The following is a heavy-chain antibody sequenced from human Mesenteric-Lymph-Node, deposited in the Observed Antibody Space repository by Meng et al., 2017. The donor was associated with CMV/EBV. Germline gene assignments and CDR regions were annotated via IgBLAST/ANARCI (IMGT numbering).Heavy chain of an antibody. CDR1: GFTFSSYW. CDR3: ARYLYYYDGNFDY. J-gene: IGHJ4*02. V-gene: IGHV3-7*01. D-gene: IGHD3-22*01. Sequence: GGSLRLSCAASGFTFSSYWMSWVRQAPGKGLEWVANIKQDGSEKYYVDSVKGRFTISRDNAKNSLYLQMNSLRAEDTAVYYCARYLYYYDGNFDYWGQGTLVTVSS. CDR2: IKQDGSEK.